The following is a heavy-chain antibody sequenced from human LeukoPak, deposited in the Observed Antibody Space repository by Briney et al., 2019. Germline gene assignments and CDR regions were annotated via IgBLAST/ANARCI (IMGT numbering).Heavy chain of an antibody. D-gene: IGHD2-2*01. Sequence: ASVKVSCKASGYTISSYGISWLRQAPGQGLEWMGWISVYNGNTKYTQKLQGRVTMTTDTSTSTAYMELRSLRSDDTAVYYCARDTSSELNTPSSLFDYWGQGTLVIVSS. CDR1: GYTISSYG. V-gene: IGHV1-18*01. J-gene: IGHJ4*02. CDR3: ARDTSSELNTPSSLFDY. CDR2: ISVYNGNT.